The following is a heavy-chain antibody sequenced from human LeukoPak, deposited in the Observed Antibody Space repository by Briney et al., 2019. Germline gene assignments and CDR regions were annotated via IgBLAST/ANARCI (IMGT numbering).Heavy chain of an antibody. D-gene: IGHD3-10*01. CDR2: INPNSGGT. J-gene: IGHJ5*02. CDR1: GYTFTGYC. V-gene: IGHV1-2*02. CDR3: AREREPYGSGSYFVTNWFDP. Sequence: ASVKVSCKASGYTFTGYCMHWVRQAPGQGLEWMGWINPNSGGTNYAQKFQGRVTMTRDTSISTAYMELSRLRSDDTAVYYCAREREPYGSGSYFVTNWFDPWGQGTLVTVSS.